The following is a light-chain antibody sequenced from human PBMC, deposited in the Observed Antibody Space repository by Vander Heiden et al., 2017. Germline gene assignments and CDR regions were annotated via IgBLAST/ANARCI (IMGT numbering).Light chain of an antibody. CDR3: QSYDSSLSGVV. CDR2: GNS. V-gene: IGLV1-40*01. Sequence: HSLLTHPPPFSSAPRQRLSISCTGSSSNIGAGYDVHWYQQLPGTAPKLLIYGNSNRPSGVPDRFSGSKSGTSASLAITGLQAEDEADYYCQSYDSSLSGVVFGGGTKLTVL. J-gene: IGLJ2*01. CDR1: SSNIGAGYD.